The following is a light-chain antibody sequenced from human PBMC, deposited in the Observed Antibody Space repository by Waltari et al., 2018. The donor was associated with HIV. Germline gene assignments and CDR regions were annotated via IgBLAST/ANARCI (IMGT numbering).Light chain of an antibody. V-gene: IGLV3-1*01. J-gene: IGLJ1*01. CDR1: KLAAKH. CDR3: QTWDTSTASYV. Sequence: SYEVSQPPSVSVSPGQTASISCSGDKLAAKHVSWYQQKPGQSPVLVIFQHNKRPSGIPERFSGSKSGNTATLTIRGTQTMDDADYFCQTWDTSTASYVFGTGTTVTVL. CDR2: QHN.